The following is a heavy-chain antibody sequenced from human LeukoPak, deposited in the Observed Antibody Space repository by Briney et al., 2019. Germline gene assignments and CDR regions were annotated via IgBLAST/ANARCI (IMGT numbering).Heavy chain of an antibody. CDR2: ILYDGSNK. J-gene: IGHJ4*02. D-gene: IGHD5-12*01. CDR3: AKGATSGYEFDY. Sequence: GRSLRLSCAASGFTFSNYGMHWVRQAPGKGLEWVAVILYDGSNKFYGDSVKGRFTTSRDNSNNTLYLQMNSLTAEDTAVYYCAKGATSGYEFDYWGQGTLVTVSS. V-gene: IGHV3-30*18. CDR1: GFTFSNYG.